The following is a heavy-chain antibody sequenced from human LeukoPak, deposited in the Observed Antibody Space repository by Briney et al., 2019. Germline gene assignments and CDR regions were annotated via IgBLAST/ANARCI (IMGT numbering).Heavy chain of an antibody. V-gene: IGHV1-2*02. J-gene: IGHJ4*02. CDR1: GYTFTGYY. CDR2: INPSSGGT. Sequence: ASVKVSCKASGYTFTGYYMHWVRQAPGQGLEWMGWINPSSGGTNYAQKFQGRVTMTRDTSISTAYMELSRLRSDDTAVYYCARDRDYDILTGYYSFDYWGQGTLVTVSS. D-gene: IGHD3-9*01. CDR3: ARDRDYDILTGYYSFDY.